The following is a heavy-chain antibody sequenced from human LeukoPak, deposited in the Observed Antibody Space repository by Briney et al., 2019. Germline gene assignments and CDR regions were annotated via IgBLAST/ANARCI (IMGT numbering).Heavy chain of an antibody. D-gene: IGHD3-22*01. Sequence: GGSLRLSCAASGFTFSSYSMTWVRQAPGKGLEWVSSISSSSSYIYYADSVKGRFTISRDNAKNSLYLQMNSLRAEDTAVYYCARDRFALYYDSSGYYYAGIDYWGQGTLVTVSS. CDR1: GFTFSSYS. J-gene: IGHJ4*02. CDR2: ISSSSSYI. CDR3: ARDRFALYYDSSGYYYAGIDY. V-gene: IGHV3-21*01.